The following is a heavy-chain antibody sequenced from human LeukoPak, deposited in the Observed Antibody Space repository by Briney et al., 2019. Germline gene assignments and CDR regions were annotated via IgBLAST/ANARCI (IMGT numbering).Heavy chain of an antibody. Sequence: GESLKISCKGSGDTFTSYWIGWVRQLPGKGLEWMGIVHPGGSDSRYSPSFQGQVTISADKSISTAYLQWSSLKASDTAMYYCARRRALAGRYYFDYWGQGTLVTVSS. CDR2: VHPGGSDS. CDR3: ARRRALAGRYYFDY. V-gene: IGHV5-51*01. J-gene: IGHJ4*02. D-gene: IGHD6-19*01. CDR1: GDTFTSYW.